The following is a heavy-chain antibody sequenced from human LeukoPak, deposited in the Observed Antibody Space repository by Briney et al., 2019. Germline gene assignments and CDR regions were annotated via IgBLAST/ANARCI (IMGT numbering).Heavy chain of an antibody. Sequence: ASETLSLTCGVYGGSFSANYWSWFRQPPGKGLEWIGEINHSGITYYNPSLKSRVTMSVDTSKNQFSLKLSSVTAADTAVYYCARGRGSYDYWGQGTLVTVSS. J-gene: IGHJ4*02. CDR3: ARGRGSYDY. D-gene: IGHD1-26*01. V-gene: IGHV4-34*01. CDR1: GGSFSANY. CDR2: INHSGIT.